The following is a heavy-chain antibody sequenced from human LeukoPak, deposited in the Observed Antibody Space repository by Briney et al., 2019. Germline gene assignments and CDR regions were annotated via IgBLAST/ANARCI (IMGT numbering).Heavy chain of an antibody. CDR1: GFTFSTYS. CDR2: IDTTSGYI. V-gene: IGHV3-21*01. CDR3: ARGHSGSYQRTDAFDM. J-gene: IGHJ3*02. Sequence: KPGGSLRLSCAASGFTFSTYSMNWVRQAPGKGLEWVSSIDTTSGYIYYADSLKGRFSVSRDNAKNSLYLQMNSLRAEDTAIYYCARGHSGSYQRTDAFDMWGQGTTVTVSS. D-gene: IGHD1-26*01.